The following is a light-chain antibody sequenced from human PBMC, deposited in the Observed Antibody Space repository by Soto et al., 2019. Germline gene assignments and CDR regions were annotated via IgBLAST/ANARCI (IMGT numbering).Light chain of an antibody. V-gene: IGKV3D-20*02. CDR2: GAS. CDR3: QQRSNWPPWT. CDR1: QTISRNY. Sequence: ELVLTQSPGTLSLSPGERATVSCRASQTISRNYLVWYQKKPGQAPRLLIYGASTRATGIPDRFSGSGSGTDFTLTISRLEPEDFAVYYCQQRSNWPPWTFGQGTKVDIK. J-gene: IGKJ1*01.